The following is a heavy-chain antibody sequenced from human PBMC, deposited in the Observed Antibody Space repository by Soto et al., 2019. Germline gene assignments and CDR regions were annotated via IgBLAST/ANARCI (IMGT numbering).Heavy chain of an antibody. CDR1: GFAFSNYG. CDR3: ARDWWEEPAGKETVSQFDY. J-gene: IGHJ4*02. CDR2: IRSDGTKK. D-gene: IGHD6-13*01. V-gene: IGHV3-33*01. Sequence: QVHLVESGGGVVQPGRSLTLSCTASGFAFSNYGIHWVRQAPGRGLEWVAVIRSDGTKKFYAGSVRGRFTISRDNSKNTIYLQMNSLRAEDTAVYYCARDWWEEPAGKETVSQFDYWGQGTLVTVSS.